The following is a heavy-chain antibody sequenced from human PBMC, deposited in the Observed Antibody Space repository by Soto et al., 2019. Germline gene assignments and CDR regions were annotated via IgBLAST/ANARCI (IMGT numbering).Heavy chain of an antibody. J-gene: IGHJ3*02. CDR3: ARDLHAAAGSFDAFDI. V-gene: IGHV3-33*01. CDR2: IWYDGSNK. Sequence: GGSLRLSCAASGFTFSSYGMNWVRQAPGKGLEWVAVIWYDGSNKYYADSVKGRFTISRDNSKNTLYLQMNSLRAEDTAVYYCARDLHAAAGSFDAFDIWGQGTMVTVSS. CDR1: GFTFSSYG. D-gene: IGHD6-13*01.